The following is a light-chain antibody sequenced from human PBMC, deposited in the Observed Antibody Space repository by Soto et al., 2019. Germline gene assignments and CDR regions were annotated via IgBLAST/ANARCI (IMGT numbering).Light chain of an antibody. Sequence: ETVMTQSPATLSVSPGERATLSCRASQSVSSKLAWYQQKPGQATRLIIYGASTRANGIPARFSGSGSGTEFTLTISSLQSEDFAVYYCQQYNNWHPITFGQGTRLEIK. CDR2: GAS. J-gene: IGKJ5*01. CDR3: QQYNNWHPIT. V-gene: IGKV3D-15*01. CDR1: QSVSSK.